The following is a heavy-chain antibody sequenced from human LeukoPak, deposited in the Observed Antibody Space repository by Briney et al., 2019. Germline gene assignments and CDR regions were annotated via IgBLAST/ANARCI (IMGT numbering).Heavy chain of an antibody. J-gene: IGHJ4*02. D-gene: IGHD6-6*01. V-gene: IGHV3-48*02. Sequence: GGSLRLSCAASGFTFSSYNMNWVRQAPGKGLEWVSYISSSSSTIYYADSVKGRFTISRDNAKNSLYLQMNSLRDEDTAVYYCAREYSSSSGSVSDYWGQGTLVTVSS. CDR3: AREYSSSSGSVSDY. CDR2: ISSSSSTI. CDR1: GFTFSSYN.